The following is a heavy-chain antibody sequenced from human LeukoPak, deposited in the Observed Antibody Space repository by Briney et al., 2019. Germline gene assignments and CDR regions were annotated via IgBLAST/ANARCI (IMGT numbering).Heavy chain of an antibody. Sequence: GGSLRLSCAASGFTFSSYAMSWVRQAPGKGLEWVSAISGSGGSTYYADSVKGRFTISRDNSKNTLYLQMNSLRAEDTAVYYCAKESTHYDFWSGYSYYFDYWGQGTLVTVSS. D-gene: IGHD3-3*01. CDR3: AKESTHYDFWSGYSYYFDY. CDR2: ISGSGGST. V-gene: IGHV3-23*01. CDR1: GFTFSSYA. J-gene: IGHJ4*02.